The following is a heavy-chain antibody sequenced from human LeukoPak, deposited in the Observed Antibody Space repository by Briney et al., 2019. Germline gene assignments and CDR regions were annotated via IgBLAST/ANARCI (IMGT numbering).Heavy chain of an antibody. Sequence: AASVKVSCKASGGTFSSYAISWVRQAPGQGLEWMGGIIPIFGTANYAQKFQGRVTITTDESTSTAYMELSSLRSEDTAVYYCAREGDDYSKGFDYWGQGTLVTVSS. CDR1: GGTFSSYA. D-gene: IGHD4-11*01. CDR3: AREGDDYSKGFDY. J-gene: IGHJ4*02. V-gene: IGHV1-69*05. CDR2: IIPIFGTA.